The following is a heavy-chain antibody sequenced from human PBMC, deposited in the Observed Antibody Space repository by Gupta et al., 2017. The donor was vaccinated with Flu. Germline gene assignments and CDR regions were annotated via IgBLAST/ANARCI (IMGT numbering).Heavy chain of an antibody. Sequence: EFPFNSAGMHWVGQAPGKGLEWVACKSHDGNFVYHAEPVKGRFTISRDNSKNRLYLQMNGLEADDTAMYFCAEVRGGQELDALDIGGRGTVVAVSS. D-gene: IGHD3-10*01. CDR2: KSHDGNFV. J-gene: IGHJ3*02. CDR3: AEVRGGQELDALDI. V-gene: IGHV3-30*18. CDR1: EFPFNSAG.